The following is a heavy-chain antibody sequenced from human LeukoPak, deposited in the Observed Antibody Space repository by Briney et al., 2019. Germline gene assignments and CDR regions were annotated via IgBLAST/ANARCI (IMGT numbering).Heavy chain of an antibody. J-gene: IGHJ6*03. CDR1: GFTFSIDA. Sequence: GGSLTLSCAGSGFTFSIDAMSWVRQAPGKGLEWVSGTSGIGGQTNHADSMKGRLTICRHHAKNPLYLQMDSERAERTDVYYCARVRVETTIFGVVINNPPFLDYYYYMDVWGKGTTVTVSS. D-gene: IGHD3-3*01. V-gene: IGHV3-23*01. CDR3: ARVRVETTIFGVVINNPPFLDYYYYMDV. CDR2: TSGIGGQT.